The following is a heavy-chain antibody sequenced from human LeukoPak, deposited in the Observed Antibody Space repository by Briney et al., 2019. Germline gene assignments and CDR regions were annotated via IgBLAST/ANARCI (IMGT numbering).Heavy chain of an antibody. D-gene: IGHD1/OR15-1a*01. CDR1: GFTFSSYW. CDR2: IKQDGSEK. V-gene: IGHV3-7*03. Sequence: GGSLRLSCSASGFTFSSYWMSWVRQAPGKGLEWVANIKQDGSEKYYVDSVKGRFTISRDNAKNSLYLQMNSLRAEDTAVYYCARDSSPREHDYWGQGTLVTVSS. J-gene: IGHJ4*02. CDR3: ARDSSPREHDY.